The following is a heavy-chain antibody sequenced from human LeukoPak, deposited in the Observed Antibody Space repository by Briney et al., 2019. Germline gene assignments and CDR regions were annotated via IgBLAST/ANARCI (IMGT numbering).Heavy chain of an antibody. Sequence: GASVKVSCKASGYTFTSYGISWVRQAPGQGLEWMGWISAYNGNTNYAQKLQGRVTMTTDTSTSTAYMELRSLRSDDTAVYYCARDQEWLGYYDFWSGYSPRGYFDYWGQGTLVTVSS. CDR2: ISAYNGNT. CDR1: GYTFTSYG. D-gene: IGHD3-3*01. J-gene: IGHJ4*02. CDR3: ARDQEWLGYYDFWSGYSPRGYFDY. V-gene: IGHV1-18*01.